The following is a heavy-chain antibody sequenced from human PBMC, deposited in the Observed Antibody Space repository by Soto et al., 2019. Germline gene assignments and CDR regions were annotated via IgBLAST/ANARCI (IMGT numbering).Heavy chain of an antibody. CDR1: GFSLDTRGVG. Sequence: QITLKESGPTLVKPTQTLTLTCSFSGFSLDTRGVGLGWIRQPPGKAPEWLALIFWDDDKRYSPSLKRRLTITKDTSKNQVVLIMANMDPVDTATYYCAHSVQVTTVTTFDYWGQGTLVTVSS. V-gene: IGHV2-5*02. CDR3: AHSVQVTTVTTFDY. D-gene: IGHD4-17*01. CDR2: IFWDDDK. J-gene: IGHJ4*02.